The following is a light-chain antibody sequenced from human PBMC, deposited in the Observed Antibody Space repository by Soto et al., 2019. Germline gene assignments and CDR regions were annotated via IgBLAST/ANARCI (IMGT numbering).Light chain of an antibody. CDR1: QSVSSSY. CDR3: QQYGSSPMYT. CDR2: GAS. Sequence: EIVLTQSPGTLSLSPGERATLSCRASQSVSSSYLAWYQQKPRQAPRLLIYGASSRATGIPYRFSGSGSGTDFTLTISRLEPEDFAVYYCQQYGSSPMYTFGQGTKLEIK. J-gene: IGKJ2*01. V-gene: IGKV3-20*01.